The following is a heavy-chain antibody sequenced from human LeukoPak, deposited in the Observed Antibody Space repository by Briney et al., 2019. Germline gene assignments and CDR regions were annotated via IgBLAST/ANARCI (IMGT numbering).Heavy chain of an antibody. CDR1: GGSISSGGYY. J-gene: IGHJ6*02. CDR3: AVGGECSSTSCYEESYYYYGMDV. CDR2: IYYSGST. V-gene: IGHV4-31*03. D-gene: IGHD2-2*01. Sequence: SQTLSLTCTVSGGSISSGGYYWSWIRQHPGKGLEWIGYIYYSGSTYYNPSLKSRVTISVDTSKNQFSLKLSSVTAADTAVYYCAVGGECSSTSCYEESYYYYGMDVWGQGTTVTVSS.